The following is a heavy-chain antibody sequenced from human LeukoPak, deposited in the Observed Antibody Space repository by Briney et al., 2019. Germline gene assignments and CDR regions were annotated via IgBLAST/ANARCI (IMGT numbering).Heavy chain of an antibody. J-gene: IGHJ4*02. D-gene: IGHD3-10*01. V-gene: IGHV3-23*01. CDR3: AKARVRGVIIDFDY. Sequence: PGGSLRLSCAASGFTFSSYAMSWVRQAPGKGLEWVSAISGSGGSTYYADSVKGRFTISRDNSKNTPYLQMNSLRAEDTAVYYCAKARVRGVIIDFDYWGQGTLVTVSS. CDR2: ISGSGGST. CDR1: GFTFSSYA.